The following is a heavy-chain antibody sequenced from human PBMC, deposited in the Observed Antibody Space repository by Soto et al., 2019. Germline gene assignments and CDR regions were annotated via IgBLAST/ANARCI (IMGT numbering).Heavy chain of an antibody. J-gene: IGHJ5*02. V-gene: IGHV3-30*18. D-gene: IGHD4-4*01. Sequence: GGSLRLSCAASGFTFSSYGMHWVRQAPGKGLEWVAVISYDGSNKYYADSVKGRFTISRDNSKNTLYLQMNSLRAEDTAVYYCAKVATVTNLDWFDPWGQGTLVTVS. CDR3: AKVATVTNLDWFDP. CDR2: ISYDGSNK. CDR1: GFTFSSYG.